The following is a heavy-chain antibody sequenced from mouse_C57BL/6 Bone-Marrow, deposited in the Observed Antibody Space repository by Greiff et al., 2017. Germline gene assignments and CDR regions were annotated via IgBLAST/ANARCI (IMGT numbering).Heavy chain of an antibody. V-gene: IGHV1-59*01. CDR3: SRSPHYYGSSNWYFDV. J-gene: IGHJ1*03. CDR2: IDPSDSYT. Sequence: QVQLQQPGAELVRPGTSVKLSCKASGYTFTSYWMHWVKQRPGQGLEWIGVIDPSDSYTNYNQKFKGKATLTVDTSSSTAYMQLSSLTSEDSAVYYCSRSPHYYGSSNWYFDVWGKGTTVTVSS. CDR1: GYTFTSYW. D-gene: IGHD1-1*01.